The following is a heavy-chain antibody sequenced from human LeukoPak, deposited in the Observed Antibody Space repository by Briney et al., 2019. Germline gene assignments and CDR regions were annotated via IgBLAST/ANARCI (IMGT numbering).Heavy chain of an antibody. V-gene: IGHV4-31*02. J-gene: IGHJ4*02. CDR3: ARGSFDYFDY. CDR2: IYYSGST. CDR1: GFTFSSYA. Sequence: LRLSCAASGFTFSSYATSWVRQAPGKGLEWIGYIYYSGSTYYNPSLKSRVTISVDTSKNQFSLKLSSVTAADTAVYYCARGSFDYFDYWGQGTLVTVSS.